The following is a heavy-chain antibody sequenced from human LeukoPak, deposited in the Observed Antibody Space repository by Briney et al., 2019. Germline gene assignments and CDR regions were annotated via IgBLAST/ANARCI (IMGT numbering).Heavy chain of an antibody. D-gene: IGHD3-22*01. J-gene: IGHJ4*02. CDR3: ANGAALDYYDSSDRYDY. CDR1: GGTFSSYA. V-gene: IGHV1-69*13. Sequence: SVKVSCKASGGTFSSYAINWVRQAPGQGLEWMGGIIPIFGTANYAQKFQGRVTITADESTSTAYMELSSLRSEDTAVYYCANGAALDYYDSSDRYDYWGQGTLVTVSS. CDR2: IIPIFGTA.